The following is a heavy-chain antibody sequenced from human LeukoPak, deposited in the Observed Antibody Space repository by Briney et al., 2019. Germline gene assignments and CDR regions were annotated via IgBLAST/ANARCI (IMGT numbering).Heavy chain of an antibody. J-gene: IGHJ4*02. CDR2: MNPNSGNT. D-gene: IGHD3-16*01. Sequence: ASVKVSCKASGYTFTSYDINWVRQATGHGLEWMGWMNPNSGNTGYAQKLQGRVTMTRNTSISTAYMELSSLRSEDTAVYYCARVLSPFARFGGYWGQGTLVTVSS. V-gene: IGHV1-8*01. CDR3: ARVLSPFARFGGY. CDR1: GYTFTSYD.